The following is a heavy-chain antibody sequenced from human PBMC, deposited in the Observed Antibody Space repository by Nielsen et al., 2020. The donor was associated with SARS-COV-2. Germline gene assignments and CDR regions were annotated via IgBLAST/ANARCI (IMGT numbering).Heavy chain of an antibody. CDR1: GFTFSTFA. D-gene: IGHD6-6*01. Sequence: GGSLRLSCAASGFTFSTFAMHWVRQAPGKGLEWVAIISHDGNTLYNVGSVKGRFTISRDNSKDTLYLQMNSLRLEDTAVYYCAREGPDSSSSYFDYWGQGTLFTVSS. V-gene: IGHV3-30*04. CDR2: ISHDGNTL. CDR3: AREGPDSSSSYFDY. J-gene: IGHJ4*02.